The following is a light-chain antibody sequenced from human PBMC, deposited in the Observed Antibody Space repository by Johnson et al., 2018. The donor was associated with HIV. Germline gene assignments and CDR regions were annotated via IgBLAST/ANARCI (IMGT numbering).Light chain of an antibody. Sequence: QSVLTQPPSVSAAPGQKVTISCSGSSSNIGNSYVSWYQQLPGTAPKLLIYDNNKRPSGIPDRFSGSKSGTSATLAITGLQTGDEADYYCGTWDSSLSANVFGTGTKVTVL. CDR2: DNN. CDR3: GTWDSSLSANV. J-gene: IGLJ1*01. CDR1: SSNIGNSY. V-gene: IGLV1-51*01.